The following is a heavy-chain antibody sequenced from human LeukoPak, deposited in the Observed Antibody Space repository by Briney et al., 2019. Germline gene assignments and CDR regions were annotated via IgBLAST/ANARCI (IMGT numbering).Heavy chain of an antibody. Sequence: SQTLSLTCAVSGGSISSGGYSWSWIRQPPGKGLEWIGYIYHSGSTYYNPSLKSRVTISVDRSKNQFSLKLSSVTAADTAVYYCARERDYNFDYWGQGTLVTVSS. CDR2: IYHSGST. CDR1: GGSISSGGYS. CDR3: ARERDYNFDY. J-gene: IGHJ4*02. V-gene: IGHV4-30-2*01. D-gene: IGHD3-16*01.